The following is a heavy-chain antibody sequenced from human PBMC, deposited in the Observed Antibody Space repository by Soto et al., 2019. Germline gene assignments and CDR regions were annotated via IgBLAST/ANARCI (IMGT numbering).Heavy chain of an antibody. D-gene: IGHD3-22*01. J-gene: IGHJ3*02. CDR3: ARFRITMIVVVTPAYAFDI. V-gene: IGHV4-31*03. CDR1: GGSIGSGGYY. Sequence: SETLSLTCTVSGGSIGSGGYYFICMRQHPWKGLEWIGYIYYSGSTYYNPSLKSRVTISVDTSKNQFSLKLSSVTAADTAVYYCARFRITMIVVVTPAYAFDIWGQGTMVT. CDR2: IYYSGST.